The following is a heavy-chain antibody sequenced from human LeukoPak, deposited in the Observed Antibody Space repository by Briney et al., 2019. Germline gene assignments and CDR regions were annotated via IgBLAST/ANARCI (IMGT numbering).Heavy chain of an antibody. J-gene: IGHJ5*02. CDR3: ARGDYDSSGQYNWFDP. CDR2: IYYSGST. D-gene: IGHD3-22*01. V-gene: IGHV4-39*07. Sequence: SETLSLTCTVSGGSISSSSYYWGWIRQPPGKGLEWIGSIYYSGSTYYNPSLKSRVTISVDTSKNQFSLKLSSVTAADTAVYYCARGDYDSSGQYNWFDPWGQGTLVTVSS. CDR1: GGSISSSSYY.